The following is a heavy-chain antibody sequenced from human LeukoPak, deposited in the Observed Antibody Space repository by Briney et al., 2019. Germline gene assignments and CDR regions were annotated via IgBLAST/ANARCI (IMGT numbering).Heavy chain of an antibody. V-gene: IGHV1-69*05. CDR1: GGTFSSYA. Sequence: SVKVSCKASGGTFSSYAISWVRQAPGQVLEWMGRIIPIFGTANYAQKFQGRVTITTDESTSTAYMELSSLRSEDTAVYYCARDSQIWFDPWGQGTLVTVSS. CDR2: IIPIFGTA. CDR3: ARDSQIWFDP. J-gene: IGHJ5*02.